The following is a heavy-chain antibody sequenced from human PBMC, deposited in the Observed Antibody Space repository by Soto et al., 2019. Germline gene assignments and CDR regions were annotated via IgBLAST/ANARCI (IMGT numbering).Heavy chain of an antibody. J-gene: IGHJ1*01. CDR1: GFTFSDYY. Sequence: GGSLRLSCAASGFTFSDYYMSWIRQAPGKGLEWVSYISSSGSTIYYADSVKGRFTISRDNAKNSLYLQMNSLRAEDTAVYYCARDEGYDFWSGYPSEYFQHWGQGTLVTVSS. CDR2: ISSSGSTI. D-gene: IGHD3-3*01. CDR3: ARDEGYDFWSGYPSEYFQH. V-gene: IGHV3-11*01.